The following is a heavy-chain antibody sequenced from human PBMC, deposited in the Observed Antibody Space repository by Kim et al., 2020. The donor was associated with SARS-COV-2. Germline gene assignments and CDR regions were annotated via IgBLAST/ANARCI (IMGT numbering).Heavy chain of an antibody. D-gene: IGHD3-3*01. CDR1: GFNFSSYG. CDR2: IWYDGSNK. Sequence: GGSLRLSCAASGFNFSSYGMHWVRQAPGKGLEWVAVIWYDGSNKYYADSVKGRFTISRDNSKNTLYLQMNSLRAEDTAVYYCARGAAPYYDFWSGYTYYFDYRGQGTLVSVPS. CDR3: ARGAAPYYDFWSGYTYYFDY. J-gene: IGHJ4*02. V-gene: IGHV3-33*01.